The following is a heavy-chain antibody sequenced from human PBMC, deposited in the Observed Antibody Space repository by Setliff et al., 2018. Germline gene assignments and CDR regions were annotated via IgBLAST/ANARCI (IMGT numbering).Heavy chain of an antibody. V-gene: IGHV1-8*03. J-gene: IGHJ6*03. Sequence: ASVKVSCKASGDTFSSSAINWVRQATGQGLEWMGWMNPNSGNTGYAQKFQGRVTITRNTSISTAYMELSSLRSEDTAVYYCARVKVIVGATPRTYYMDVWGKGTTVTVSS. CDR1: GDTFSSSA. CDR2: MNPNSGNT. D-gene: IGHD1-26*01. CDR3: ARVKVIVGATPRTYYMDV.